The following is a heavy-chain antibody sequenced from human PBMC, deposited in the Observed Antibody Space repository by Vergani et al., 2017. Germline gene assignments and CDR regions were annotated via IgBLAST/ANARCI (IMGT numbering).Heavy chain of an antibody. Sequence: QVHLQQRGAGVLKPSETLSLTCGVIGGSLSGYFWSWIRQSSGRGLEWRGEITAIGSDKYSPSAPSRVTISVDTSRGEFTLTVTSVTAADTGLYFCASRRPRLNLGSRSNAGTFDSWGQGTLVTVSS. J-gene: IGHJ4*02. CDR2: ITAIGSD. V-gene: IGHV4-34*02. CDR3: ASRRPRLNLGSRSNAGTFDS. D-gene: IGHD3-10*01. CDR1: GGSLSGYF.